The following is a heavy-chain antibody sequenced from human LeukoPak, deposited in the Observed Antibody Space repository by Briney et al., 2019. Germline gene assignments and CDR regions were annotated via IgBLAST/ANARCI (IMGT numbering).Heavy chain of an antibody. D-gene: IGHD3-22*01. V-gene: IGHV4-59*08. Sequence: SETLSLTCTVSGGSISSYYWSWIRQPPGKGLEWIGNIYYSGSTNYNPSLKSRVTISVDTSKNRFSLKLSSVTAADTAVYYCARHEIYYDSSGYYDAFDIWGQGTMVTVSS. CDR1: GGSISSYY. CDR3: ARHEIYYDSSGYYDAFDI. CDR2: IYYSGST. J-gene: IGHJ3*02.